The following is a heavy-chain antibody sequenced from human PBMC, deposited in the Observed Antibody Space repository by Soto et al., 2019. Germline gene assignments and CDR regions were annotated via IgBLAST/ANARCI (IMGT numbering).Heavy chain of an antibody. V-gene: IGHV4-59*01. CDR1: GGSISSYY. Sequence: SETLSLTCTVSGGSISSYYWSWIRQPPGKGLEWIGYIYYSGSTNYNPSLKSRVTISVDTSKNQFSLKLSSVTAADTAVYYCARVMWELPHFDYWGQGTLVTVSS. D-gene: IGHD1-26*01. J-gene: IGHJ4*02. CDR3: ARVMWELPHFDY. CDR2: IYYSGST.